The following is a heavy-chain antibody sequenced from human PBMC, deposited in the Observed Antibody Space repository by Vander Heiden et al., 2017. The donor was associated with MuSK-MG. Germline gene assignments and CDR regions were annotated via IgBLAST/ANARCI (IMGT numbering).Heavy chain of an antibody. D-gene: IGHD1-1*01. CDR3: ARHFYHSYWHDSYFDI. J-gene: IGHJ2*01. CDR2: VHYGGQV. Sequence: QLRLQESGPGLVRPSETLSLTCTASGGSLDSHTDYWAWIRQPPGKSLEWLGSVHYGGQVYYSQSLLGRVAISVDTSKNQSSLTLTSVAAADSAVYFCARHFYHSYWHDSYFDIWGRGSLVTVSS. V-gene: IGHV4-39*01. CDR1: GGSLDSHTDY.